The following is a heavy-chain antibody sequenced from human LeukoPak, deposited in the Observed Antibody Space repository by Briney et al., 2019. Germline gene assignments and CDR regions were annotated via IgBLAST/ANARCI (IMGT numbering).Heavy chain of an antibody. D-gene: IGHD3-9*01. CDR2: IYHSGST. V-gene: IGHV4-4*02. CDR1: GGSISSSNW. J-gene: IGHJ4*02. Sequence: SETLSLTCAVSGGSISSSNWWSWVRQPPGKGLEWIGEIYHSGSTNYNPSLKSRVTILVDKSKNQFSLKLSSVTAADTAVYYCARDSHYDILTGNSPFDYWGQGTLVTVSS. CDR3: ARDSHYDILTGNSPFDY.